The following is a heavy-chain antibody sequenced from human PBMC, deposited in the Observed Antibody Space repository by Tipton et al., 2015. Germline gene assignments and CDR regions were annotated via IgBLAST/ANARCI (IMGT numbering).Heavy chain of an antibody. CDR3: ARGHKNGDSPWDY. J-gene: IGHJ4*02. V-gene: IGHV4-59*12. CDR1: SDSISKYY. CDR2: IRYSGST. Sequence: TLSLTCTVSSDSISKYYWTWIRQPPGKELEWIGYIRYSGSTNYNPSLKSRVTISVDTSKTQFSLKVNSVTAADTAVYYCARGHKNGDSPWDYWGQGTLVTVSS. D-gene: IGHD4-17*01.